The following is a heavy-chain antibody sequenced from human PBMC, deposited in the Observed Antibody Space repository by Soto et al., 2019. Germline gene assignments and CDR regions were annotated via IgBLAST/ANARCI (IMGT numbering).Heavy chain of an antibody. D-gene: IGHD1-26*01. J-gene: IGHJ6*02. CDR3: ATYSGNYERYGVYFGMDV. V-gene: IGHV3-23*01. Sequence: GGSRRLSCAASGFTFSNYAISWVRQAPGRGLEWVSSVSGSGGSTYYADSVKGRFTISRDNSKNTLYLQMNSLRAEDTAVYYCATYSGNYERYGVYFGMDVWGQGTTV. CDR1: GFTFSNYA. CDR2: VSGSGGST.